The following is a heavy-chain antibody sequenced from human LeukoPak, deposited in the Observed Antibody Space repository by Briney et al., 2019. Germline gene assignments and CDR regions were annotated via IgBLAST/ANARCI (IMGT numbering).Heavy chain of an antibody. V-gene: IGHV4-34*01. CDR1: GGSFSGYY. D-gene: IGHD3-16*02. CDR3: ARSGPPYDYVWGSYRYYFDY. J-gene: IGHJ4*02. CDR2: INHSGST. Sequence: TSETLSLTCAVYGGSFSGYYWSWIRQPPGKGLEWIGEINHSGSTNYNPSLKSRVTISVDTSKNQFSLKLSSVTAADTAVYYCARSGPPYDYVWGSYRYYFDYWGQGTLVTVSS.